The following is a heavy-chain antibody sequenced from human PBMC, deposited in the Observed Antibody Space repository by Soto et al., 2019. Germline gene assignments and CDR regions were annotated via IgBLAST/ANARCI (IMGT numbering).Heavy chain of an antibody. V-gene: IGHV1-3*01. CDR1: GYTFTSYA. CDR3: ARDREYNWNYNWFDP. Sequence: ASVKVSCKASGYTFTSYAMHWVRQAPGQRLEWMGWINGGNGNTRYVQKLQGRVTMTTDTSTSTAYMELRSLRSDDTAVYYCARDREYNWNYNWFDPWGQGTLVTVSS. J-gene: IGHJ5*02. CDR2: INGGNGNT. D-gene: IGHD1-7*01.